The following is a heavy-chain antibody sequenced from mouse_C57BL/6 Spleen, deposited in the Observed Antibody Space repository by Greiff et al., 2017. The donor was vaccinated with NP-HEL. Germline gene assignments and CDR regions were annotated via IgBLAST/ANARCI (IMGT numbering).Heavy chain of an antibody. Sequence: EVKLVESGPVLVKPGASVKMSCKASGYTFTDYYMNWVKQSHGKSLEWIGVINPYNGGTSYNQKFKGKATLTVDKSSSTAYMELNSLTSEDSAVYYCARKGYYGSIYWYFDVWGTGTTVTVSS. CDR2: INPYNGGT. CDR3: ARKGYYGSIYWYFDV. V-gene: IGHV1-19*01. D-gene: IGHD1-1*01. J-gene: IGHJ1*03. CDR1: GYTFTDYY.